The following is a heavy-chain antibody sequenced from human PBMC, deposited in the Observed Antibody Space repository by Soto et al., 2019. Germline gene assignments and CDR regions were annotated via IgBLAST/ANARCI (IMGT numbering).Heavy chain of an antibody. CDR1: GGTFSSYT. J-gene: IGHJ5*02. D-gene: IGHD6-19*01. CDR3: ARVKGGYSSGWNRYYNWFDP. Sequence: ASVKVSCKASGGTFSSYTISWVRQAPGQGLEWMGRIIPILGIANYAQKFQGRVTITADKSTSTAYMELSSLRSEDTAVYYCARVKGGYSSGWNRYYNWFDPWGQGTLVTVSS. CDR2: IIPILGIA. V-gene: IGHV1-69*02.